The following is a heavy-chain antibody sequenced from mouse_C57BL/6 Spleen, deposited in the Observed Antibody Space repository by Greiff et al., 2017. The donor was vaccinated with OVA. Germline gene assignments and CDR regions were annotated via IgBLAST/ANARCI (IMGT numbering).Heavy chain of an antibody. Sequence: DVKLVESGAELVRPGASVKLSCTASGFNIKDDYMHWVKQRPEQGLEWIGWIDPENGDTEYASKFQGKATITADTSSNTAYLQLSSLTSEDTAVYYCTTPFITTVVARAYWGQGTLVTVSA. CDR3: TTPFITTVVARAY. D-gene: IGHD1-1*01. CDR2: IDPENGDT. J-gene: IGHJ3*01. V-gene: IGHV14-4*01. CDR1: GFNIKDDY.